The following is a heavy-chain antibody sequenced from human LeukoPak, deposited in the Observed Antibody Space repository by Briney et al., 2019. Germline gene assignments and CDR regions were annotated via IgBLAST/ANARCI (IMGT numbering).Heavy chain of an antibody. CDR2: IYPGDSDT. V-gene: IGHV5-51*01. Sequence: GASLQISCECVGYIFTYYWIGGGRQLAGKGLGGVGIIYPGDSDTRYSPSFQGQVTISADKSISTAYLQWSSLRASDTAMYYCARCGEMATISSCYFDYWGQGTLVTVSS. J-gene: IGHJ4*02. CDR3: ARCGEMATISSCYFDY. D-gene: IGHD5-24*01. CDR1: GYIFTYYW.